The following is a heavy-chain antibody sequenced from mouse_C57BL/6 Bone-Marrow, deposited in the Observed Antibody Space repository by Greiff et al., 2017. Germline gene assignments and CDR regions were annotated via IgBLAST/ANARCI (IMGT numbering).Heavy chain of an antibody. J-gene: IGHJ3*01. CDR1: GFSLTSYG. D-gene: IGHD2-2*01. CDR3: AKKGGYGPFAY. V-gene: IGHV2-5*01. Sequence: VHLVESGPGLVQPSQSLSITCTVSGFSLTSYGVHWVRQSPGKGLEWLGVIWRGGSTDYNAAFISRLSITKDNSKCQVFFKMNSLQADDTAIYYCAKKGGYGPFAYWGQGTRVTVSA. CDR2: IWRGGST.